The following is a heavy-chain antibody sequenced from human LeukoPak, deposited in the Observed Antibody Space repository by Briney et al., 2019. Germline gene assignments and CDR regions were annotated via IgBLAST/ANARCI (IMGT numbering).Heavy chain of an antibody. Sequence: SGPVLLKPTATLTLTCTVSGFSLRNARMGVSWIRQPPVKALEWLSHIFSNEEKSYSTSLKSRLTISKDTSKSQVVLTMTNMDPVDTATYYCARTPYFDYVWGSYRFDYWGQGTLVTVSS. J-gene: IGHJ4*02. CDR2: IFSNEEK. CDR1: GFSLRNARMG. D-gene: IGHD3-16*02. V-gene: IGHV2-26*01. CDR3: ARTPYFDYVWGSYRFDY.